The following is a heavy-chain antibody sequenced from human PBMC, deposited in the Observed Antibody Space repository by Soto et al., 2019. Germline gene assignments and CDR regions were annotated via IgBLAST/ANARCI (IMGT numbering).Heavy chain of an antibody. V-gene: IGHV1-69*13. CDR1: GGTFSSYA. J-gene: IGHJ3*02. D-gene: IGHD3-9*01. CDR3: ARDRNYDILTGYYIPSPHAFDI. CDR2: IIPIFGTA. Sequence: GASVKVSCKASGGTFSSYAISWVRQAPGQGLEWMGGIIPIFGTANYAQKFQGRVTITADESTSTAYMELSSLRSEDTAVYYCARDRNYDILTGYYIPSPHAFDIWGQGTMVTVSS.